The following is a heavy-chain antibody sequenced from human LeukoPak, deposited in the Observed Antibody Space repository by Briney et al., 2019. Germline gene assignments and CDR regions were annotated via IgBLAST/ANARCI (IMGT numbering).Heavy chain of an antibody. CDR2: ISSSSNYI. J-gene: IGHJ2*01. CDR3: ARDLDGDYGWHFDL. Sequence: GGSLRLSCAASGFTFSIYSRNWVRQAPGKGLEWVSSISSSSNYIYYADSVRGRFTISRANAKNSLSLQMNSLRVEDTAVYYCARDLDGDYGWHFDLWGRGTLVTVSS. CDR1: GFTFSIYS. V-gene: IGHV3-21*01. D-gene: IGHD4-17*01.